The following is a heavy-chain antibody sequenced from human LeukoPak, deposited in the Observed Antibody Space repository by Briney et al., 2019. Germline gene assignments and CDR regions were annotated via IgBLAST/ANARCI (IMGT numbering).Heavy chain of an antibody. CDR3: ATYSSSNAREFQH. V-gene: IGHV3-7*01. CDR2: IKQDGSET. D-gene: IGHD2-2*01. Sequence: GGSLRLSCAASGFTFSNNWMTWVRQAPGKGLEWVANIKQDGSETYYADSVKGRFTISRDIAKNSLYLQMNSLGAEDTAVYYCATYSSSNAREFQHWGQGTLVTVSS. CDR1: GFTFSNNW. J-gene: IGHJ1*01.